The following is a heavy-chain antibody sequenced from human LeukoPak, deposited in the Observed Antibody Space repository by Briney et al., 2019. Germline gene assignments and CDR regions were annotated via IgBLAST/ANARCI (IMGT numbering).Heavy chain of an antibody. CDR3: AIRKNAEYGDSFDY. Sequence: GGSPRLSCAASAFTFSSYAINWVRQAPGKGLEWVSAISGSGGSTYYADSVKGRFTISRDNSKNTLFLQMNSLRAEDTAVYYCAIRKNAEYGDSFDYGGQGTLVTVSS. V-gene: IGHV3-23*01. J-gene: IGHJ4*02. D-gene: IGHD4-17*01. CDR1: AFTFSSYA. CDR2: ISGSGGST.